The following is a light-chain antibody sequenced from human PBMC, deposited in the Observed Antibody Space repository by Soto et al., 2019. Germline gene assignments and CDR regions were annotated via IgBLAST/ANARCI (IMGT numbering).Light chain of an antibody. CDR3: QQYNSYSPYT. Sequence: DIQMTKSPSTLSASVGDIVTITCRASQSISSWLAWYQQKPGKAPKLLIYDASSLESGVPSRFSGSGSGTEFTLTISSLQPDDFATYYCQQYNSYSPYTFGQGPKLEIK. V-gene: IGKV1-5*01. J-gene: IGKJ2*01. CDR2: DAS. CDR1: QSISSW.